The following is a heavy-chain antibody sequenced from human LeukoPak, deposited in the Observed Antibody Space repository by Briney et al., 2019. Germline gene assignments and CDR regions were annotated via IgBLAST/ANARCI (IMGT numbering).Heavy chain of an antibody. D-gene: IGHD6-13*01. J-gene: IGHJ4*02. Sequence: PGGSLRLSCAASGFTFSNYEMNWVRQAPGKGLEWVSYISSSGSIMYYADSVKGRFTISRDNAKNSLYLQMNSLRAEDTAIYYCARGAASSGWYGGLFDYWGQGALVTVSS. CDR3: ARGAASSGWYGGLFDY. CDR2: ISSSGSIM. CDR1: GFTFSNYE. V-gene: IGHV3-48*03.